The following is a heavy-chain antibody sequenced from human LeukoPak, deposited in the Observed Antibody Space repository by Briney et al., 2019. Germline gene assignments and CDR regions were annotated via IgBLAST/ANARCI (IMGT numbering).Heavy chain of an antibody. CDR3: TRDRGTYNWLDP. J-gene: IGHJ5*02. V-gene: IGHV3-73*01. CDR2: IDRPAKSYAT. CDR1: GFTLSDSA. Sequence: GGSLRLSCAASGFTLSDSAIHWVRQASGKGLEWVGLIDRPAKSYATAYGASVGGRFTISRDDSKNTAYLQMDGLKTEDTALYYCTRDRGTYNWLDPWGQGTLVTVSS. D-gene: IGHD1-26*01.